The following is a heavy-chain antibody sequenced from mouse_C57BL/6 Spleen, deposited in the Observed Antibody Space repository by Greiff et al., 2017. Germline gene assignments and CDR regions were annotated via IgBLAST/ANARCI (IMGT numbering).Heavy chain of an antibody. Sequence: QVQLQQSGPELVKPGASVKISCKASGYAFSSSWMNWVKQRPGKGLEWIGRIYPGDGDTNYNGKFKGKATLTADKSSSTAYMQLSSLTSEDSAVYFCARSGASFDYWGQGTTLTGSS. V-gene: IGHV1-82*01. CDR1: GYAFSSSW. D-gene: IGHD6-1*01. CDR3: ARSGASFDY. J-gene: IGHJ2*01. CDR2: IYPGDGDT.